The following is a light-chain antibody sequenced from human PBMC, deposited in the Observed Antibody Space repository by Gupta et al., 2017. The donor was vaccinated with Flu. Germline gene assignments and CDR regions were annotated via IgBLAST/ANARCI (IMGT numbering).Light chain of an antibody. CDR3: AAWDDSRSGVV. V-gene: IGLV1-47*01. CDR1: NSNIGGNY. Sequence: QSVLPQPPSASGTPGPRVTISCSGGNSNIGGNYVFWYQQPPATAPNLLIYRTDERPPGVPDRFSGSKSGTSAALAISGLLAEDEADYYCAAWDDSRSGVVFGGGTKLTVL. J-gene: IGLJ2*01. CDR2: RTD.